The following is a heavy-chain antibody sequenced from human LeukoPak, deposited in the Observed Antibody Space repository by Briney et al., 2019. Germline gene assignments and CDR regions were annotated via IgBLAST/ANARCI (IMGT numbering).Heavy chain of an antibody. Sequence: GGSLRLSCAASGFTFSTYSMNWVRQAPGKGLEWVSAISDSGGSTYYADSVKGRFTISRDNSKNTLYLQMNSLRAEDTAVFYCAKTYFYDSSGYLDYWGQATLVTVSS. CDR3: AKTYFYDSSGYLDY. V-gene: IGHV3-23*01. CDR1: GFTFSTYS. CDR2: ISDSGGST. D-gene: IGHD3-22*01. J-gene: IGHJ4*02.